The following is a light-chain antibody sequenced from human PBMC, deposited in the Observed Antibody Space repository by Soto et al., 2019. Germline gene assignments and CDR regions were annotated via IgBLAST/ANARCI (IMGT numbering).Light chain of an antibody. J-gene: IGKJ1*01. V-gene: IGKV1-17*02. Sequence: DIQMTQSPASLSASVGDRVTITCRASQGISDDLNWYQQKPGKAPKRLIYASSTLQSGVPSRFSGSGSETEFTLTISDLQPEDFATYCCHQQYSHPPWTFGQGNKVEIK. CDR3: HQQYSHPPWT. CDR1: QGISDD. CDR2: ASS.